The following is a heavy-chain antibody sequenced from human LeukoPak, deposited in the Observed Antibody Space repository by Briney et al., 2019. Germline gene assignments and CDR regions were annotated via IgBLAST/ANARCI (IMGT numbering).Heavy chain of an antibody. CDR2: IGTAGDT. V-gene: IGHV3-13*04. CDR3: ARWGTTGFWAFDI. CDR1: GFTFSGYG. D-gene: IGHD3-16*01. Sequence: GGSLRLSCAPSGFTFSGYGMHWVRQASGNGLEWVAAIGTAGDTYYPGSVKGRFTISRDNAKNSLYLQMHSLRAGDTAMYYCARWGTTGFWAFDIWGQGTMVTVSS. J-gene: IGHJ3*02.